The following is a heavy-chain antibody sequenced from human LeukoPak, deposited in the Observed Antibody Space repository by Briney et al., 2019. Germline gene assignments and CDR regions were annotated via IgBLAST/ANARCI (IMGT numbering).Heavy chain of an antibody. D-gene: IGHD6-6*01. Sequence: GGSLRLSCAASGFTVSSNYVSWVRQAPGKGLEWVSVIYSGGDTYYADCVKGRFTLSRDNSKNLLYLQMNSLRAEDTAVYYCARGGAARSAGHWGQGTLVTVSS. V-gene: IGHV3-53*01. CDR2: IYSGGDT. CDR1: GFTVSSNY. J-gene: IGHJ4*02. CDR3: ARGGAARSAGH.